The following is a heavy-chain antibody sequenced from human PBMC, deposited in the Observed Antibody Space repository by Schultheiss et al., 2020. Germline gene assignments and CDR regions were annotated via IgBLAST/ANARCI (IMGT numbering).Heavy chain of an antibody. CDR2: IYYSGST. CDR3: ARRYPSIQLWPGLFDP. J-gene: IGHJ5*02. D-gene: IGHD5-18*01. V-gene: IGHV4-59*08. CDR1: GGSISSYY. Sequence: SQPLSLTCTVSGGSISSYYWSWIRQPPGKGLEWIGYIYYSGSTNYNPSLKSRVTISVDTSKNQFSLKLSSVTAADTAVYYCARRYPSIQLWPGLFDPWGQGTLVTVSS.